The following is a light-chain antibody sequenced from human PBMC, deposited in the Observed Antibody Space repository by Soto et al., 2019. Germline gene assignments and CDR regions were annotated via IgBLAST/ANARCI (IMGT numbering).Light chain of an antibody. V-gene: IGLV1-51*01. CDR2: DEN. J-gene: IGLJ2*01. CDR1: SSNIGKNY. CDR3: GSWDSSLMAVV. Sequence: QSVLTQPPSVSAASGQKVTISCSGSSSNIGKNYVSWYQQVPGTAPKLLNYDENKRPSGIPDRFSGSKSGTSATLGITGLQTGDEADYYCGSWDSSLMAVVFGGGTKLTVL.